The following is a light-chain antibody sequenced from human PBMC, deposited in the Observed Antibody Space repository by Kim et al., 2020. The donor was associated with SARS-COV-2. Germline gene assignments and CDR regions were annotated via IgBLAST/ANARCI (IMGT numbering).Light chain of an antibody. CDR1: KLGDKY. V-gene: IGLV3-1*01. CDR3: QAWDSSTSV. Sequence: SYELTQPPSVSVSPGQTVTITCSGDKLGDKYASWYQQKPGQSPVLVIYQDSKLPSGIPERFSGSNSGNTATLSISGTQAMDEADYYCQAWDSSTSVFGGGTQLTVL. CDR2: QDS. J-gene: IGLJ2*01.